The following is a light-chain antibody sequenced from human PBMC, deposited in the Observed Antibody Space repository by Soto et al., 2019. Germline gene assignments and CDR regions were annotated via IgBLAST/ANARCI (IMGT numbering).Light chain of an antibody. CDR3: QQRSKWIT. CDR1: ESVSRY. CDR2: DTS. V-gene: IGKV3-11*01. J-gene: IGKJ5*01. Sequence: TQSPATLSLAAGERVTLSCRASESVSRYLAWYQQKPGQAPRLLIYDTSYRAAGIPDRFSGSGSATDLTLTISRLEPEDFAVYYCQQRSKWITFGQGTRLEI.